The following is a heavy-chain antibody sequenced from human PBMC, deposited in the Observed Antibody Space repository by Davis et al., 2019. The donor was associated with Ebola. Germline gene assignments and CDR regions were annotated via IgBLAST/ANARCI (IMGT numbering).Heavy chain of an antibody. CDR1: GGSISSGGYY. CDR2: IYYSGST. J-gene: IGHJ5*02. Sequence: PSETLSLTCTVSGGSISSGGYYWSWIRQPPGKGLEWIGYIYYSGSTNYNPSLKSRVTISVDTSKNQFSLKLSSVTAADTAVYYCARDTVGYTDPWGQGTLVTVSS. CDR3: ARDTVGYTDP. V-gene: IGHV4-61*08. D-gene: IGHD3-16*01.